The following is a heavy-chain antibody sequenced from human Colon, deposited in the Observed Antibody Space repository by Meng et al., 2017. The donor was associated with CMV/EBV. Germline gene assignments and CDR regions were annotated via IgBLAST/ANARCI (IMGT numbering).Heavy chain of an antibody. J-gene: IGHJ4*02. CDR3: ARGNSWFVY. V-gene: IGHV1-8*01. CDR2: MDPGSGNS. D-gene: IGHD3-10*01. CDR1: RYSFASYE. Sequence: KVSCKGSRYSFASYELNWVRLTDRQGLEWVAWMDPGSGNSTHAQRLQGRITLTRDTSTTTAYMELTNLRSEDTAVYFCARGNSWFVYWGQGTLVTVSS.